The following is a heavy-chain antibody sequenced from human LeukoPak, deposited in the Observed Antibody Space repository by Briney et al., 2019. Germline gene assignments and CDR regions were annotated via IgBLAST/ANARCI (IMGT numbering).Heavy chain of an antibody. CDR3: ASSTGYDILTGPFDY. J-gene: IGHJ4*02. D-gene: IGHD3-9*01. CDR2: IIPILGIA. Sequence: GASVKVSCKASGGTFSSYAISWVRQAPGQGLEWMGRIIPILGIANYAQKFQGRVTITADNSTSTAYMELSSLRSEDTAVYYCASSTGYDILTGPFDYWGQGTLVTVSS. CDR1: GGTFSSYA. V-gene: IGHV1-69*04.